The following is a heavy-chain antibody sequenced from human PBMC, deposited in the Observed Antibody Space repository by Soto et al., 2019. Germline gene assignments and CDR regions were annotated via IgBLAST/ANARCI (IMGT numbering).Heavy chain of an antibody. CDR3: AKTFVPAASYYYYMDV. D-gene: IGHD2-2*01. CDR2: ISYDGSNK. CDR1: GFTFSSYG. V-gene: IGHV3-30*18. Sequence: GGSLRLSCAASGFTFSSYGMHLVRQAPGKGLEWVAVISYDGSNKYYADSVKGRFTISRDDSKNTLYLQMNSLRAEDTAVYYCAKTFVPAASYYYYMDVWGKGTTVTVSS. J-gene: IGHJ6*03.